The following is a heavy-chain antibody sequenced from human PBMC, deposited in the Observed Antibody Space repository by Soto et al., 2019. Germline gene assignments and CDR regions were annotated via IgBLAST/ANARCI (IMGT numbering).Heavy chain of an antibody. J-gene: IGHJ4*02. CDR2: LYYSGST. CDR1: GGSISSGSYY. D-gene: IGHD3-10*01. Sequence: LSLTCTVSGGSISSGSYYWALIRQPPGKGLEWIGSLYYSGSTYYNPSLKSRVTMSVDASKNQFSLRLNSVTAADTAVYYCVRRDYRTPSFGVLDSWGQGTLVTVSS. V-gene: IGHV4-39*01. CDR3: VRRDYRTPSFGVLDS.